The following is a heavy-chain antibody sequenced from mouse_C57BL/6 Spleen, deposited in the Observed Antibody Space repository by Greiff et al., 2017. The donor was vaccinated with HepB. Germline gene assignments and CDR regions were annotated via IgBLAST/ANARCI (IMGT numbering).Heavy chain of an antibody. CDR2: IDPETGGT. CDR1: GYTFTDYE. V-gene: IGHV1-15*01. CDR3: TDYGSRGYWYFDV. Sequence: QVHVKQSGAELVRPGASVTLSCKASGYTFTDYEMHWVKQTPVHGLEWIGAIDPETGGTAYNQKFKGKAILTADKSSSTAYMELRSLTSEDSAVYYCTDYGSRGYWYFDVWGTGTTVTVSS. D-gene: IGHD1-1*01. J-gene: IGHJ1*03.